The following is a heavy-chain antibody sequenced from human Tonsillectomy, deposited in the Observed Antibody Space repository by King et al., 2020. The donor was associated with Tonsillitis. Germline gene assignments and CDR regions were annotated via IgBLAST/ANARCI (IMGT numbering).Heavy chain of an antibody. CDR3: ARSFGSYYAFDI. CDR1: GGSISSYY. CDR2: IYYSGST. J-gene: IGHJ3*02. D-gene: IGHD1-26*01. Sequence: QLQESGPGLVKPSETLFLTCTVSGGSISSYYWSWIRQPPGKGLEWIGYIYYSGSTNYNPSLKSRVTISVDTSKSQFSLKLSSVTAADTAVYYCARSFGSYYAFDIWGQGTMVTVSS. V-gene: IGHV4-59*01.